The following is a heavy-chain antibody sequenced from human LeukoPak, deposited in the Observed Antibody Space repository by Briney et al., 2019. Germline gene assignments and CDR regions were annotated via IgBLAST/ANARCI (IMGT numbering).Heavy chain of an antibody. Sequence: ASVNVSCKASGYTFTSYCMHWVRHAPGQGLEYMGIINPSGGSASYAPKFQGRVTMTRDTSTSTFYMELSSLRSEDTAVYYCARDPGSSFPQNWFDPWGQGTLVTVSS. CDR3: ARDPGSSFPQNWFDP. D-gene: IGHD3-10*01. CDR1: GYTFTSYC. J-gene: IGHJ5*02. CDR2: INPSGGSA. V-gene: IGHV1-46*01.